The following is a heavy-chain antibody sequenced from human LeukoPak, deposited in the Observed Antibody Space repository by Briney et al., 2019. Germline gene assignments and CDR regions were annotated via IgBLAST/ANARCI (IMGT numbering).Heavy chain of an antibody. CDR2: ISYDGSNK. Sequence: PGGSLRISCAASGFTFSSYAMHWVRQAPGKGLEWVAVISYDGSNKYYVDSVKGRFTISRDNSKNTLYLQMNSLRAEDTAVYYCARAPSGYGLYFDYWGQGTLVTVSS. CDR3: ARAPSGYGLYFDY. J-gene: IGHJ4*02. D-gene: IGHD5-12*01. V-gene: IGHV3-30-3*01. CDR1: GFTFSSYA.